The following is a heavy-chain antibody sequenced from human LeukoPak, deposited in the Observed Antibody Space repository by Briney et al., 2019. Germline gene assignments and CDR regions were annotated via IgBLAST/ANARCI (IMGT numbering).Heavy chain of an antibody. D-gene: IGHD6-19*01. Sequence: PGGSLRLSCAASGFTFNSYSMSWVRQAPGKGLEWVSAISGSGGSTYYPDSVKGRFTISRDNSKNILYLQMNSLRAEDTAVYYCAKDQRYSSVSYFDYWGQGTLVPVSS. CDR2: ISGSGGST. CDR3: AKDQRYSSVSYFDY. J-gene: IGHJ4*02. CDR1: GFTFNSYS. V-gene: IGHV3-23*01.